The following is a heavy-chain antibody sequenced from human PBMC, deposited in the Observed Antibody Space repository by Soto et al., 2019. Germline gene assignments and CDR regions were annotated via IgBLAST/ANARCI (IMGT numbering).Heavy chain of an antibody. D-gene: IGHD3-10*01. CDR3: ARRAVRGVYYFDY. Sequence: SVKVSCKASGGTFSIYAISRLRLDPRRKLAWLRGIISIFGTANYAQNFQGRVTIAADESTSTDCMELSSLRSADTAVYYCARRAVRGVYYFDYWGQGTLVTVSS. V-gene: IGHV1-69*13. J-gene: IGHJ4*02. CDR2: IISIFGTA. CDR1: GGTFSIYA.